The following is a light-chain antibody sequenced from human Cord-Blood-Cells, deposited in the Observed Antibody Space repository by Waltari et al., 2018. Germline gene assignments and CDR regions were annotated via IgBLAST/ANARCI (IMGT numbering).Light chain of an antibody. Sequence: AIRMTQSLSSLSASTGDRVTITCRASQGISSYLAWYQQKPGKAPKLLIYAASTLQSGVPSRFSGSGSGTYFTLTISCLQSEDCATYYCQQYYSNPFTFGPGTKVDIK. CDR1: QGISSY. V-gene: IGKV1-8*01. CDR2: AAS. J-gene: IGKJ3*01. CDR3: QQYYSNPFT.